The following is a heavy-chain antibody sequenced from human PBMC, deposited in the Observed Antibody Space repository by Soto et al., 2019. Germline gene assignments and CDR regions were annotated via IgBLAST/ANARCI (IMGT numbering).Heavy chain of an antibody. CDR3: ARGGVGAAGGMDV. J-gene: IGHJ6*02. D-gene: IGHD1-26*01. CDR1: GYTFTIYT. CDR2: IIPIFTQT. Sequence: QVQLVQSGAAVKKPGSSVKVSCKSSGYTFTIYTVTWVRQAPGQGLEWMGRIIPIFTQTNYAQKFQDRVTITADKSTSTVYMELSGLRYEDTAVYYCARGGVGAAGGMDVWGQGTTVTVSS. V-gene: IGHV1-69*08.